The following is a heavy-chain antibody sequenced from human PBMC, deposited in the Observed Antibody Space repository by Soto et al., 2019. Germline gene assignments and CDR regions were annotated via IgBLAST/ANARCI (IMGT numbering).Heavy chain of an antibody. Sequence: QITLKESGPTLVKPTQTLTLTCTFSGFSLSTSGVGVGWIRQPPGKALEWLALIYWDDDKRYSPSLKSRLTITKDISKNQVVLTMTNMDPVDTATYYCEQATDDYICGSYRRASTSYFQHWGQGTLVTVSS. D-gene: IGHD3-16*02. V-gene: IGHV2-5*02. CDR1: GFSLSTSGVG. CDR2: IYWDDDK. J-gene: IGHJ1*01. CDR3: EQATDDYICGSYRRASTSYFQH.